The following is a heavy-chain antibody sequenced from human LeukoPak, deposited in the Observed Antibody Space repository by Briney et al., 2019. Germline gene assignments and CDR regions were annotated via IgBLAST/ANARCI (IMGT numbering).Heavy chain of an antibody. V-gene: IGHV4-59*01. Sequence: SETLSLTCTVSGGSISSYYWSWIRQPPGKGLEWIGYIYYSGSTNYNPSLMSRVTISVDTSKNQFSLKLSSVTAADTAVYYCARVADTSGYYYGLEYYFDYWGQGTLVTVSS. D-gene: IGHD3-22*01. CDR1: GGSISSYY. J-gene: IGHJ4*02. CDR3: ARVADTSGYYYGLEYYFDY. CDR2: IYYSGST.